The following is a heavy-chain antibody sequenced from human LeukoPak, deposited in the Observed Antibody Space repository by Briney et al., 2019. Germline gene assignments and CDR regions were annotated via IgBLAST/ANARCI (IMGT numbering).Heavy chain of an antibody. CDR1: GGSISSGSYY. V-gene: IGHV4-61*02. CDR2: IYTSGGT. J-gene: IGHJ6*03. Sequence: SETLSLTCTVSGGSISSGSYYWSWIRQPAGKGLEWIGRIYTSGGTNYNPSLKSRVTISVDTSKNQFSLKLSSVTAADTAVYYCARDKSSSPHYYYYYMDVWGKGTTVTVSS. D-gene: IGHD6-13*01. CDR3: ARDKSSSPHYYYYYMDV.